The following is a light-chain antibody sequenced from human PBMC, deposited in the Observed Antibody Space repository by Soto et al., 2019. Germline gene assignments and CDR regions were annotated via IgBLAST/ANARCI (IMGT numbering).Light chain of an antibody. Sequence: QSALTQPASVSGSPGQSITISCTGTSSDVGSYNLVSWYQQHPGKAPKFMIYEVSKRPSGVSNRFSGSKSGNTASLTISGLQAEDEADYYCCSYAGGSTWVFGGGTKLTVL. V-gene: IGLV2-23*02. CDR2: EVS. J-gene: IGLJ3*02. CDR1: SSDVGSYNL. CDR3: CSYAGGSTWV.